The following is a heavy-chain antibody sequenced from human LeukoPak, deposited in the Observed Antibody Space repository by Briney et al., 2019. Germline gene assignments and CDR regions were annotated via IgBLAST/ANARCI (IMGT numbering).Heavy chain of an antibody. CDR3: VGSSGYYFDY. J-gene: IGHJ4*02. CDR2: IYSGGST. CDR1: GFTFSSYA. V-gene: IGHV3-66*01. D-gene: IGHD3-22*01. Sequence: PGGSLRLSCAASGFTFSSYAMSWVRQAPGKGLEWVSVIYSGGSTYYADSVKGRFTISRDNSKNTLYLQMNSLRAEDTAVYYCVGSSGYYFDYWGQGTLVTVSS.